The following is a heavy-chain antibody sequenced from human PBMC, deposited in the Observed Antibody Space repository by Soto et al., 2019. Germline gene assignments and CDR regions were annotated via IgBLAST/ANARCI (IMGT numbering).Heavy chain of an antibody. CDR2: ISYDGSNK. D-gene: IGHD3-10*01. V-gene: IGHV3-30-3*01. J-gene: IGHJ6*02. Sequence: GGSLRLSWAASGFTFSSYAMHWVRQAPGKGLEWVAVISYDGSNKYYADSVKGRFTISRDNSKNTLYLQMNSLRAEDTAVYYCARATYYHGSGTHAGLDVWGQGTTVTVSS. CDR1: GFTFSSYA. CDR3: ARATYYHGSGTHAGLDV.